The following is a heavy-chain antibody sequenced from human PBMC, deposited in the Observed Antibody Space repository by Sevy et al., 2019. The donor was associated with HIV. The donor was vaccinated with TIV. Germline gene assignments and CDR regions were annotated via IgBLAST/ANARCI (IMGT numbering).Heavy chain of an antibody. Sequence: GGSLRLSCAASGFTFSSYGMHWVRQAPGKGLEWVAVIWYDGSNKYYADSVKGRFTISRDNSKNTLYLQMNSLRAEDMAVYYCARDGPGIAAAGHYYYYYGMDVWGQGTTVTVSS. D-gene: IGHD6-13*01. V-gene: IGHV3-33*01. CDR2: IWYDGSNK. CDR1: GFTFSSYG. J-gene: IGHJ6*02. CDR3: ARDGPGIAAAGHYYYYYGMDV.